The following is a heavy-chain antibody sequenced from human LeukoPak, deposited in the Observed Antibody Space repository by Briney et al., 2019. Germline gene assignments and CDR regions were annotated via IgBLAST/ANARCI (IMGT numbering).Heavy chain of an antibody. J-gene: IGHJ4*02. CDR2: INPNSGGT. CDR1: GFTFTGYY. V-gene: IGHV1-2*02. CDR3: ARDLFYSVSGTYYNVGRVFNY. Sequence: VASVKVSCTASGFTFTGYYMHWVRQAPGQGLEWMGWINPNSGGTNYAQKFQGRVTMTRDTSITTAYMELTSLRSDDTAVYYCARDLFYSVSGTYYNVGRVFNYWGQGTLVTVSS. D-gene: IGHD3-10*01.